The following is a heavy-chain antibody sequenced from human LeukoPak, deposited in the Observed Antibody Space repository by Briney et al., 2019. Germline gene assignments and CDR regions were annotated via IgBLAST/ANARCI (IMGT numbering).Heavy chain of an antibody. D-gene: IGHD3-10*01. Sequence: GGSLRLSCGASGFTFSSYWMHWVRQAPGKGLVWISRINSDGSTTSYADSVKGRFTISRDNAKNPLYLQMNSLRAEDTAVYYCARGNYYGQDYWGQGTLVTVPS. CDR1: GFTFSSYW. CDR3: ARGNYYGQDY. V-gene: IGHV3-74*01. J-gene: IGHJ4*02. CDR2: INSDGSTT.